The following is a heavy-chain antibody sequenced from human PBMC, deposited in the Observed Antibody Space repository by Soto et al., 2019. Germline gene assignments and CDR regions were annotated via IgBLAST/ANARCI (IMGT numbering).Heavy chain of an antibody. CDR1: GWSCSDYV. CDR3: ARLLRFLEGSQSGWFDP. V-gene: IGHV4-34*01. J-gene: IGHJ5*02. CDR2: INHSGST. D-gene: IGHD3-3*01. Sequence: SETLSLTYAVYGWSCSDYVLSWLRPPPGKGLEWIGEINHSGSTNYNPSLKSRVTMSVDTSKNQFSLKLSSVTAADTAVYYCARLLRFLEGSQSGWFDPWGKGTLVTVSS.